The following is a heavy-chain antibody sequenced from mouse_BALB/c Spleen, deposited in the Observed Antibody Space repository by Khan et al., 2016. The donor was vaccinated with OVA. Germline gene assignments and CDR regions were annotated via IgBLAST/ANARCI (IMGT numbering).Heavy chain of an antibody. V-gene: IGHV1-77*01. CDR1: GYTFTDYY. CDR3: ARRNYFGYTFAY. J-gene: IGHJ3*01. CDR2: ISPGSGDN. Sequence: QVQLQQSGAELARPGASVKLSCKASGYTFTDYYINWVKQRTGQGLEWIGEISPGSGDNYYNEKFKGKATLTADKSSTTAYIQLSSLTSYASAVYFCARRNYFGYTFAYWGQGTRVPFSA. D-gene: IGHD1-2*01.